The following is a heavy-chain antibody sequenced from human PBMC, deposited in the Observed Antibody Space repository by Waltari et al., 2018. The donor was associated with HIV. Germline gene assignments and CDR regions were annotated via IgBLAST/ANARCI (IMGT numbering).Heavy chain of an antibody. D-gene: IGHD3-22*01. CDR1: GFTFSSYA. Sequence: EVQLLESGGGLVQPGGSLRLSCAASGFTFSSYAMSWVGQATGKGLKWVSAVSGSGGSTYYADSVKGRFTISRDNSKNTLYLQMNSLRAEDTAVYYCAKDITMIVFDSPCFDYWGQGTLVTVSS. CDR3: AKDITMIVFDSPCFDY. J-gene: IGHJ4*02. V-gene: IGHV3-23*01. CDR2: VSGSGGST.